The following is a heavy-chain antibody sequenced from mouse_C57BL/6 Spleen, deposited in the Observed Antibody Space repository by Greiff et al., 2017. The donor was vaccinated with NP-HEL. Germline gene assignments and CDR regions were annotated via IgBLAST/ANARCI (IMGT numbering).Heavy chain of an antibody. CDR3: ARRALGGFAY. Sequence: EVQGVESGGGLVKPGGSLKLSCAASGFTFSSYTMSWVRQTPEKRLEWVATISGGGGNTYYPDSVKGRFTISRDNAKNTLYLQMSSLRSEDTALYYCARRALGGFAYWGQGTLVTVSA. D-gene: IGHD4-1*01. CDR2: ISGGGGNT. V-gene: IGHV5-9*01. CDR1: GFTFSSYT. J-gene: IGHJ3*01.